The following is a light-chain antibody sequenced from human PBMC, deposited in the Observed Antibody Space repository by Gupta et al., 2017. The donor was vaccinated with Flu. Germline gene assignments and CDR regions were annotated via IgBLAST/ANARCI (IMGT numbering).Light chain of an antibody. CDR3: QQYNSYSGT. Sequence: DIQMTQSPSTLSASVGDRVTITCRASQSIDNWLAWYQQKPGKVPKLLIYKASSLQSGVPSRFSGSGSGTEFTLTISSLQPDDFATYYCQQYNSYSGTFGQGTKVEIK. J-gene: IGKJ1*01. V-gene: IGKV1-5*03. CDR1: QSIDNW. CDR2: KAS.